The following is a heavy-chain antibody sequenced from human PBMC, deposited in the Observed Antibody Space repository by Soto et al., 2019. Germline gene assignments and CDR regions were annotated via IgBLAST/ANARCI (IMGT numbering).Heavy chain of an antibody. J-gene: IGHJ4*02. V-gene: IGHV3-23*01. Sequence: GGSLRLSCAASGFTFSSYAMSWVRQAPGKGLEWVSAISGSGGSTYYEDSVKGRFTISRDNSKNTLYLQMNSLRAEDTAVYYCAKVIVAQWLKGDFDYWGQGTLVTVSS. D-gene: IGHD5-12*01. CDR2: ISGSGGST. CDR3: AKVIVAQWLKGDFDY. CDR1: GFTFSSYA.